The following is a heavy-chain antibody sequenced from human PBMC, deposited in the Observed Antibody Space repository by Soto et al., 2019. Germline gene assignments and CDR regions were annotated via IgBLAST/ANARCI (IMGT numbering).Heavy chain of an antibody. Sequence: QVELVQSGAQVKKPGSAVKVSCKASGGSFNMYAMNWVRQAPGHGLEWMGGIIPIFDAPRYSEQFQGRLTITVDESTSTAYMELSSLRSDDTAIYYCTRAIGSGGVMGGFDYWGQGTLVTVSS. CDR1: GGSFNMYA. J-gene: IGHJ4*02. CDR3: TRAIGSGGVMGGFDY. D-gene: IGHD3-16*01. V-gene: IGHV1-69*01. CDR2: IIPIFDAP.